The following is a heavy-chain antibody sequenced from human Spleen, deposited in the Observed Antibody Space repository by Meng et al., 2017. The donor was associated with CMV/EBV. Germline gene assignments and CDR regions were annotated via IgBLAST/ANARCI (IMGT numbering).Heavy chain of an antibody. CDR2: ISYSGGT. J-gene: IGHJ3*02. CDR3: AREVQADGFDI. Sequence: SETLSLTCSVSGGSISSYYWSWIRQPPGKGLEWIGYISYSGGTDYIASLKSRVTISVDTSKYQFSLRLSSVTAADTAMYYCAREVQADGFDIWGQGTMVTVSS. D-gene: IGHD1-1*01. V-gene: IGHV4-59*12. CDR1: GGSISSYY.